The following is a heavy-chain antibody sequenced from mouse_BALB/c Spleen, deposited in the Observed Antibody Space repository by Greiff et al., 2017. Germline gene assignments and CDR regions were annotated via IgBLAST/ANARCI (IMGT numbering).Heavy chain of an antibody. J-gene: IGHJ2*01. D-gene: IGHD1-1*01. CDR2: ISSGSSTI. V-gene: IGHV5-17*02. Sequence: EVKLMESGGGLVQPGGSRKLSCAASGFTFSSFGMHWVRQAPEKGLEWVAYISSGSSTIYYADTVKGRFTISRDNPKNTLFLQMTSLRSEDTAMYYCARTVVAGGYYFDYWGQGTTLTVSS. CDR3: ARTVVAGGYYFDY. CDR1: GFTFSSFG.